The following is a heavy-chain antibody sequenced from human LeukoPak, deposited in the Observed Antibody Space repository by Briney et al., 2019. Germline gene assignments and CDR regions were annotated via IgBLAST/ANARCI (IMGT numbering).Heavy chain of an antibody. Sequence: GGSLRLSCVAYGFTFSNYSMNWVRQVPGKGLEWLSYISSIGKTIYYADSVKARFTVSRDNANNSLYLHVHGLTAGDTAMYYCARGKYYSAWGQGTLVTVSS. CDR1: GFTFSNYS. V-gene: IGHV3-48*04. J-gene: IGHJ5*02. CDR2: ISSIGKTI. D-gene: IGHD2-21*01. CDR3: ARGKYYSA.